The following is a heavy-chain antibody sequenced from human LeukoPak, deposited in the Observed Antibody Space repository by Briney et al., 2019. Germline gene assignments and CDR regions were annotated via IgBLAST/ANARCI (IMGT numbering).Heavy chain of an antibody. J-gene: IGHJ4*02. CDR3: ARARIAYSSSWYVYYFDY. CDR2: INSDGSST. D-gene: IGHD6-13*01. Sequence: PGGSLRLSCAASGFTFSSYWMHWVRQAPGKGLVRVSRINSDGSSTSYADSVKGRFTISRDNAKNTLYLQMNSLRAEDTAVYYCARARIAYSSSWYVYYFDYWGQGTLVTVSS. V-gene: IGHV3-74*01. CDR1: GFTFSSYW.